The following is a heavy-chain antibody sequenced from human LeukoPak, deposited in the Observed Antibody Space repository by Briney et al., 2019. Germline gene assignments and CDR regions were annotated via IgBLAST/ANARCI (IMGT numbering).Heavy chain of an antibody. CDR1: GYTLTELS. CDR2: FDPEDGET. J-gene: IGHJ4*02. D-gene: IGHD4-17*01. V-gene: IGHV1-24*01. Sequence: ASVEVSCKVSGYTLTELSMHWVRQAPGKGLEWMGGFDPEDGETIYAQKFQGRVTMTEDTSTDTAYMELSSLRSEDTAVYYCAGYFTVTNYFDYWGQGTLVTVSS. CDR3: AGYFTVTNYFDY.